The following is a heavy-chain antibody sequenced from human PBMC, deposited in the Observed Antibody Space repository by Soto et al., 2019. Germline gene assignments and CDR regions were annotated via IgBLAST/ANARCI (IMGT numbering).Heavy chain of an antibody. CDR3: AREPPYPSCWSSTSCYGDYFDY. J-gene: IGHJ4*02. CDR2: IWYDGSNK. CDR1: GFTFSSYG. Sequence: QVQLVESGGGVVQPGRSLRLSCAASGFTFSSYGMHWVRQAPGKGLEWVAVIWYDGSNKYYADSVKGRFTISRDNSKNTLYLQMNSLRAEDTAVYYCAREPPYPSCWSSTSCYGDYFDYWGQGTLVTVSS. D-gene: IGHD2-2*01. V-gene: IGHV3-33*01.